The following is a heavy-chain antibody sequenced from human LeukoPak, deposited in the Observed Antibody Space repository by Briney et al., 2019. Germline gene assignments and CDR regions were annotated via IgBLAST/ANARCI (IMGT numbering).Heavy chain of an antibody. CDR1: GFTFSSYE. CDR3: AREEYDYALGALDV. CDR2: ISSSGSTI. Sequence: PGGSLRLSCAASGFTFSSYEMNWVRQAPGKGLEWVSYISSSGSTIYYADSVKGRFTISRDNSKNTVYLQMNSLRAEDTAVSYCAREEYDYALGALDVWGQGTTVSVSS. V-gene: IGHV3-48*03. D-gene: IGHD4/OR15-4a*01. J-gene: IGHJ6*02.